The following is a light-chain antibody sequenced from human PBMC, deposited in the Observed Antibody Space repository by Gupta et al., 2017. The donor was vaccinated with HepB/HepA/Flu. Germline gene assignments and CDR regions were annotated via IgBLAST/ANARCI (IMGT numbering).Light chain of an antibody. CDR1: SGHSSYA. CDR2: VNSDGSH. Sequence: QLVLTHSPSASASLVASVKLTCTLSSGHSSYAIAWHQQQPEKGPRYLMKVNSDGSHNKGDGIPDRFSGSSAGAERYLTISGRQSEEEADYYCQTWDTVIHVVFGGGTKRTVL. V-gene: IGLV4-69*01. J-gene: IGLJ2*01. CDR3: QTWDTVIHVV.